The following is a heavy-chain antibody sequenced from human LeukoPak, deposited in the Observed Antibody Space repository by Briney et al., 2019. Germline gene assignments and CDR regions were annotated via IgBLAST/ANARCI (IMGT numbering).Heavy chain of an antibody. CDR2: IRYDGSNK. Sequence: PGGSLRLSCAASGFTFSSYGMHWVRQAPGKGLEWVAFIRYDGSNKYYADSVKGRFTISRDNSKNTLYLQMNSLRAEDTAVYYCAKGQYYDSSGYPSYWGQGTLVTVSS. J-gene: IGHJ4*02. CDR1: GFTFSSYG. D-gene: IGHD3-22*01. V-gene: IGHV3-30*02. CDR3: AKGQYYDSSGYPSY.